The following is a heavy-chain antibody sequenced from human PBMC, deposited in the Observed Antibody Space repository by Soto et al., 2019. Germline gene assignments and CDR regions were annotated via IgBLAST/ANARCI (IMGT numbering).Heavy chain of an antibody. CDR3: ARSVFP. CDR1: GGSISSYY. Sequence: PSENLSLTCTVSGGSISSYYWSWIRQPPGKGLERIGYIYYSGSTNYNPSLKSRVTISVDTSKNQFSLKLSSVTAADTAIYYCARSVFPWCQETLLTV. CDR2: IYYSGST. J-gene: IGHJ5*02. V-gene: IGHV4-59*12.